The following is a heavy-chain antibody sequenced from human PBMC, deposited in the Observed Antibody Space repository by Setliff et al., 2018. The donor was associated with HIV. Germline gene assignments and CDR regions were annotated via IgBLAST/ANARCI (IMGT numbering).Heavy chain of an antibody. Sequence: SGPTLVNPTQTLTLTCTFSGFSLTTSGVGVGWIRQPPGKALEWLAVIHWNDANHYSPSLKTRLSITKDTSKNQMVLTMTNMDPVDTATYYCVHRVVWGGLDVWSQGTTVTVSS. D-gene: IGHD2-8*02. CDR1: GFSLTTSGVG. CDR3: VHRVVWGGLDV. V-gene: IGHV2-5*01. CDR2: IHWNDAN. J-gene: IGHJ6*02.